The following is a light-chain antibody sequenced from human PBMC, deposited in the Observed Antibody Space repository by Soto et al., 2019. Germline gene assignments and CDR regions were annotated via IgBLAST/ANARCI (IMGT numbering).Light chain of an antibody. CDR1: SSNIGARFD. Sequence: QSVLTQPPSVSGAPGQRVSISCTGSSSNIGARFDVHWYQQVAGAAPKLLIYGNSNRPSGVPDRFSGSKSGTSASLAITGLQAEDEADYYCQSYDNSLSAYVFGTGTKLTVL. CDR3: QSYDNSLSAYV. J-gene: IGLJ1*01. V-gene: IGLV1-40*01. CDR2: GNS.